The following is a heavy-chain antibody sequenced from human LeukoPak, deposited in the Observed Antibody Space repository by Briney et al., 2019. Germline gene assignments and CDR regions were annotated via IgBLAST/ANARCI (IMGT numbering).Heavy chain of an antibody. D-gene: IGHD2-21*02. J-gene: IGHJ4*02. CDR3: ARIYCGGDCPHYYFDH. Sequence: GGSLTLSCAASGFTFSNYYMSWIRQAPGKGLEWLSYITDSGSTTSYADSVKGRFTVSRDNAKNSLYLQMNSLRVEDTAVYFCARIYCGGDCPHYYFDHWGQGNLVTVSS. CDR2: ITDSGSTT. V-gene: IGHV3-11*04. CDR1: GFTFSNYY.